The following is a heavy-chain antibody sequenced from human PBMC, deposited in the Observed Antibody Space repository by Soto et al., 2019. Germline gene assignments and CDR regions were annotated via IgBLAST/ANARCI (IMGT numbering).Heavy chain of an antibody. CDR1: GFTFSSYA. CDR3: AKGPEYYYHSSGYWDDY. D-gene: IGHD3-22*01. Sequence: GGSLRLSCAASGFTFSSYAMSWVRQAPGKGLEWVSAISGSGGSTYYADSVKGRFTISRDNSKNTLYLQMNSLRAEDTAVYYCAKGPEYYYHSSGYWDDYWGQATLVTVSS. V-gene: IGHV3-23*01. J-gene: IGHJ4*02. CDR2: ISGSGGST.